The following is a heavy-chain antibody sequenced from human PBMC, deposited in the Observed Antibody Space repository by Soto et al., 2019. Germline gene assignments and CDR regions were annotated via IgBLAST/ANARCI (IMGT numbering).Heavy chain of an antibody. CDR1: GFTFRNSA. Sequence: ASVKVSCKASGFTFRNSAIQWVRQARGQRLEWIGWIVVGSGSTNYAQHFQERVTFTRDMSTGTAYMELSSLTSEDTAVYYCATDLPRKHQQWLVPFDYWGQGTLVTVSS. CDR3: ATDLPRKHQQWLVPFDY. J-gene: IGHJ4*02. CDR2: IVVGSGST. D-gene: IGHD6-19*01. V-gene: IGHV1-58*02.